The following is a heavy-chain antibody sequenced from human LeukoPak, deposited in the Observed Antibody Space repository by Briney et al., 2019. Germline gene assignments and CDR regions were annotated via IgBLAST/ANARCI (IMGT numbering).Heavy chain of an antibody. CDR3: ARDYGYGVTVMISDDY. V-gene: IGHV1-18*01. D-gene: IGHD5-18*01. CDR1: GYSFNRYG. Sequence: ASVKVSCKASGYSFNRYGISWVRQAPGQGLEWMGWISGYNGNTNQAQKFQGRVSMTTDTSTSTAYMELRSLRSDDTAVYYCARDYGYGVTVMISDDYWGQGTPVTVSS. J-gene: IGHJ4*02. CDR2: ISGYNGNT.